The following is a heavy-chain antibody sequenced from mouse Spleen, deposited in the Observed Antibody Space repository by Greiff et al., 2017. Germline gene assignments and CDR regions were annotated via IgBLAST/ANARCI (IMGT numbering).Heavy chain of an antibody. CDR3: ARSGNYLSWFAY. CDR1: GYTFTSYT. V-gene: IGHV1-4*01. CDR2: INPSSGYT. D-gene: IGHD2-1*01. Sequence: VQLQQSGAELARPGASVKMSCKASGYTFTSYTMHWVKQRPGQGLEWIGYINPSSGYTKYNQKFKDKATLTADKSSSTAYMQLSSLTSEDSAVYYCARSGNYLSWFAYWGQGTLVTVSA. J-gene: IGHJ3*01.